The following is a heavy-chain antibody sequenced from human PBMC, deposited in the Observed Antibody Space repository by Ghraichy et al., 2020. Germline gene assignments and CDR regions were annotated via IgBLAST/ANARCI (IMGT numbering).Heavy chain of an antibody. CDR1: GFSLSNARMG. CDR2: IFSNDEK. V-gene: IGHV2-26*02. Sequence: SGPTLVKPTETLTLTCTVSGFSLSNARMGVSWIRQPPGKALEWLAHIFSNDEKSYSTSLKSRLTISKDTSKSQVVLTMTNMDPVDTATYYCARILGDYYDSSGYYFSGWFDPWGQGTLVTVSS. CDR3: ARILGDYYDSSGYYFSGWFDP. D-gene: IGHD3-22*01. J-gene: IGHJ5*02.